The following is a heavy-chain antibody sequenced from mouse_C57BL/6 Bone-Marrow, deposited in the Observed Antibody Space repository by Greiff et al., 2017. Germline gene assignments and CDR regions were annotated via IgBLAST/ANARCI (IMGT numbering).Heavy chain of an antibody. Sequence: EVKLQQSGPVLVKPGASVKMSCKASGYTFTDYYMNWVKQSHGKSLEWIGVINPYNGGTSYNQKFKGKATLTVDKSSSTAYMELNSLTSEDSVVYYCARGYYYGSRFAYWGQGTLVTVSA. D-gene: IGHD1-1*01. CDR2: INPYNGGT. V-gene: IGHV1-19*01. CDR1: GYTFTDYY. J-gene: IGHJ3*01. CDR3: ARGYYYGSRFAY.